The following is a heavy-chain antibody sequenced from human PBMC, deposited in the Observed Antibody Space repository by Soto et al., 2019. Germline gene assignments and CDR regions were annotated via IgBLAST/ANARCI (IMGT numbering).Heavy chain of an antibody. CDR2: IIPIFGTA. J-gene: IGHJ4*02. CDR1: GGTFSSYA. D-gene: IGHD6-13*01. V-gene: IGHV1-69*06. CDR3: ASIAAAAAFDY. Sequence: GASVKVSCKASGGTFSSYAISWVRQAPGQGLEWMGGIIPIFGTANYAQKFQGRVTITADKSTSTAYMELSSLRSEDTAVNYCASIAAAAAFDYWGQGTPVTVSS.